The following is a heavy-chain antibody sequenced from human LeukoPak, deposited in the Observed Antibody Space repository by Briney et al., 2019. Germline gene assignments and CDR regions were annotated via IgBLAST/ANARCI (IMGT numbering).Heavy chain of an antibody. CDR1: GFAFSTNG. D-gene: IGHD1-26*01. CDR2: ISSSSSTI. V-gene: IGHV3-48*01. Sequence: GGSLRLSCAASGFAFSTNGMSWVRQAPGKGVEWVSYISSSSSTIYYADSVKGRFTISRDNAKNSLYLQMNSLKTDDTAMYYCSRGVIIGAAYFDYWGQGTLVAVSS. J-gene: IGHJ4*02. CDR3: SRGVIIGAAYFDY.